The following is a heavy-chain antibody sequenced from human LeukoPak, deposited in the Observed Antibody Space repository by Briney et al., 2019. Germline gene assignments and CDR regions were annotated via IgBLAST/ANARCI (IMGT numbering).Heavy chain of an antibody. CDR3: ARGSKRAGYFDY. J-gene: IGHJ4*02. D-gene: IGHD6-19*01. CDR1: GYTFTSYD. CDR2: MNPNSGNT. V-gene: IGHV1-8*01. Sequence: GASVKVSCKASGYTFTSYDINWVRQATGQGLEWMGWMNPNSGNTGYAQKFQGRVTMTRNTSISTAYMELSSLRSEDTAVYYCARGSKRAGYFDYWGQGTLVTASS.